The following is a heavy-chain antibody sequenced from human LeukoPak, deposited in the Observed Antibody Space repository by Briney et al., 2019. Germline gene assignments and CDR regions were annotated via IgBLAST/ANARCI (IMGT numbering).Heavy chain of an antibody. V-gene: IGHV3-21*01. J-gene: IGHJ3*02. Sequence: SGGPLRLSCAASGFTFSSYNMNWVRQAPGKGLEWVSSISSSSSYIYYADSVKGRFTISRDNAKNSLYLQMNSLRAEDTAVYYCARSRDGYSTDAFDIWGRGTMVTVSS. CDR2: ISSSSSYI. CDR3: ARSRDGYSTDAFDI. CDR1: GFTFSSYN. D-gene: IGHD5-24*01.